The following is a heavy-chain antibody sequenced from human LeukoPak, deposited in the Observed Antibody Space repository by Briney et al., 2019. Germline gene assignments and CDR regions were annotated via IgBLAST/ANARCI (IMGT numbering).Heavy chain of an antibody. CDR2: ISNSGSST. V-gene: IGHV3-23*01. Sequence: RGSLRLSCAASGFTFTSYAMTWVRQAPGKGLEWVSGISNSGSSTYYADSVKGRFTISRDNSKNTLYLQLSSLRAEDTAVYYCASTMVRGSYNMDVWGQGTTVTVSS. D-gene: IGHD3-10*01. CDR1: GFTFTSYA. CDR3: ASTMVRGSYNMDV. J-gene: IGHJ6*02.